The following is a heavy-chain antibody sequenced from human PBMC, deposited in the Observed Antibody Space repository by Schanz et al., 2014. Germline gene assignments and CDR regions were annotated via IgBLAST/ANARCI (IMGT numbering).Heavy chain of an antibody. J-gene: IGHJ2*01. CDR1: GYTFTSHG. CDR2: INPNTGGT. V-gene: IGHV1-2*04. D-gene: IGHD6-19*01. Sequence: QVQLVQSGAEVKKPGASVKVSCKASGYTFTSHGISWVRQAPGQGLEWMGWINPNTGGTNFAQKFQGWVTMTRDTSISTAYMEVSRLKSDDTAVYYCARLSVAGRPHVNYWYFDLWGRGTLVTVSS. CDR3: ARLSVAGRPHVNYWYFDL.